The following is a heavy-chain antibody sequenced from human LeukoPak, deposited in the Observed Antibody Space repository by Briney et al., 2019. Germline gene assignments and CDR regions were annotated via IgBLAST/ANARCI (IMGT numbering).Heavy chain of an antibody. CDR2: IWYGGDNK. D-gene: IGHD6-19*01. V-gene: IGHV3-30*02. CDR3: AKDRQWLVLGVGDY. CDR1: GFTFSSYG. Sequence: HPGGSLRLSCAAPGFTFSSYGMSWVRQAPGKGLEWVAFIWYGGDNKYYADSVKGRFTISRDNSKNTLYLQMNSLRAEDTAVYYCAKDRQWLVLGVGDYWGQGTLVTVSS. J-gene: IGHJ4*02.